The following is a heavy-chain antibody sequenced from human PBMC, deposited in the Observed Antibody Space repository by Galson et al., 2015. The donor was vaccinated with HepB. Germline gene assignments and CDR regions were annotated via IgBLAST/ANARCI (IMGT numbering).Heavy chain of an antibody. D-gene: IGHD3-9*01. CDR3: AREDYDILTGYYGYYFDY. J-gene: IGHJ4*02. V-gene: IGHV7-4-1*02. CDR2: INTNTGNP. Sequence: SVKVSCKASGYTFTSYAMNWVRQAPGQGLEWMGWINTNTGNPTYAQGFTGRFVFSLDTSVSTAYLQISSLKAEDTAVYYCAREDYDILTGYYGYYFDYWGQGTLGTVSS. CDR1: GYTFTSYA.